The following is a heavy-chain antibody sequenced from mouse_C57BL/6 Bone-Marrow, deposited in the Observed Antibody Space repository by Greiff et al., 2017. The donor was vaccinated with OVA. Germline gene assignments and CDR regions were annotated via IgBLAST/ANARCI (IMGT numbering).Heavy chain of an antibody. V-gene: IGHV7-3*01. J-gene: IGHJ4*01. D-gene: IGHD2-3*01. Sequence: EVQLVESGGGLVQPGGSLSLSCAASGFTFTDYYMSWVRQPPGKALEWLGFIRNKANGYTTEYSASVKGRFTISRDNSQSILYLQMNALRAEDSATYYCARSRWLLRGAMDYWGQGTSVTVSS. CDR3: ARSRWLLRGAMDY. CDR1: GFTFTDYY. CDR2: IRNKANGYTT.